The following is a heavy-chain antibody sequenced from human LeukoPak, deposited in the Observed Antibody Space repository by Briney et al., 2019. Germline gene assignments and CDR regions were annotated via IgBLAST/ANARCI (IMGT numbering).Heavy chain of an antibody. CDR1: GGSISSYY. CDR3: ATGTGHYYYYYYMDV. V-gene: IGHV4-59*08. Sequence: SETLSLTCTVSGGSISSYYWSWIRQPPGKGLEWIGYIYYSGSTNYNPSLKSRVTISVDTSKNQFSLKLSSVTAADTAIYYCATGTGHYYYYYYMDVWGKGTTVTVSS. D-gene: IGHD1-1*01. J-gene: IGHJ6*03. CDR2: IYYSGST.